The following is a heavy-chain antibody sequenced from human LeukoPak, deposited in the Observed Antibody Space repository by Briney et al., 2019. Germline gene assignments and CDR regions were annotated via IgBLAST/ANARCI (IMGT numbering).Heavy chain of an antibody. CDR1: GFTFNTYG. V-gene: IGHV3-23*01. CDR3: ARGAFYDY. D-gene: IGHD2/OR15-2a*01. CDR2: ISGSGGAT. Sequence: GGSLRLSRAASGFTFNTYGMSWVRQAPGKGLEWVSGISGSGGATYYADSVKGRFTVSRDDPHNTLYLQMNSVRAEDTALYFCARGAFYDYWGQGTLVTVSS. J-gene: IGHJ4*02.